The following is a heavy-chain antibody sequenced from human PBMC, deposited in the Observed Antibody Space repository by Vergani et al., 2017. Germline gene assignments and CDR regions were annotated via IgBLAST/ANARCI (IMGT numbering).Heavy chain of an antibody. J-gene: IGHJ6*02. CDR1: GFTFSSYA. Sequence: EVQLLESGGGLVQPGGSLRLSCAASGFTFSSYAMSWVRQAPGKGLEWVSAISGSGGSTYYADSVKGRFTISRDNSKNTLYLQMNSLRAEDTAVYYCVKRGSSSLNYYYYYGMDVWGQGTTVTVSS. V-gene: IGHV3-23*01. CDR3: VKRGSSSLNYYYYYGMDV. CDR2: ISGSGGST. D-gene: IGHD6-6*01.